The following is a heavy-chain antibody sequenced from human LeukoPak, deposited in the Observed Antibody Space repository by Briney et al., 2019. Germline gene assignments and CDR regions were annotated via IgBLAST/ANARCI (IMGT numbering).Heavy chain of an antibody. J-gene: IGHJ3*02. CDR2: IYYSVST. D-gene: IGHD1-26*01. V-gene: IGHV4-39*01. Sequence: SETLSLTCTASGGSVRITTYYWGWIRQPPGKGLEWIGSIYYSVSTYYNPSLKSRLTMSVDTSKNQFSLKLSSVTAADTAVYYCARPPVEVTLDGFDIWGQGTMVTVSS. CDR3: ARPPVEVTLDGFDI. CDR1: GGSVRITTYY.